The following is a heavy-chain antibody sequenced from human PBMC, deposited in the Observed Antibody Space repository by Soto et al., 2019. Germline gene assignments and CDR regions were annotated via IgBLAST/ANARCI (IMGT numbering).Heavy chain of an antibody. J-gene: IGHJ6*01. D-gene: IGHD3-10*01. Sequence: QVQLQESGPGLVQPSGTLSLTCAVSGGSISSTNWWSWVRLSPGKGLEWIGEIYHNGSPDYNPSLKSRVTISVYKSKNHVFLKLTSVTAADTAMYFCGRWLGTSYGMDVWGQGTAVNVSS. V-gene: IGHV4-4*02. CDR3: GRWLGTSYGMDV. CDR2: IYHNGSP. CDR1: GGSISSTNW.